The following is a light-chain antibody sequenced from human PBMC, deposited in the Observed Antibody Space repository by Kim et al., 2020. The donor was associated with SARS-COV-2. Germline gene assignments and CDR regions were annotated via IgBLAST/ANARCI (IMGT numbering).Light chain of an antibody. J-gene: IGLJ1*01. CDR1: RSNIGNNS. Sequence: GRKVPISCSGSRSNIGNNSVSWYQQLPGTAPKLLIYDTNKRPSGIPDRFSGSKSGTSATLGITGLQTGDEADYYCGTWDSSLSAGVFGTGTKVTVL. V-gene: IGLV1-51*01. CDR3: GTWDSSLSAGV. CDR2: DTN.